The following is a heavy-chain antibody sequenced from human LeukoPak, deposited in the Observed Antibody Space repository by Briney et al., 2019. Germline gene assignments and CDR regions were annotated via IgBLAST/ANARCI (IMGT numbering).Heavy chain of an antibody. Sequence: ASVKLSCKASGYTFTSYGTSWVRQAPGQGLEWWGWISAYNGITNNAKKHQGRVTMTTDTCTSTAYMELRSLRTVDTAVYYWARDYYGSGSYYQIWGQGTLVTVSS. D-gene: IGHD3-10*01. CDR2: ISAYNGIT. CDR1: GYTFTSYG. V-gene: IGHV1-18*04. CDR3: ARDYYGSGSYYQI. J-gene: IGHJ4*02.